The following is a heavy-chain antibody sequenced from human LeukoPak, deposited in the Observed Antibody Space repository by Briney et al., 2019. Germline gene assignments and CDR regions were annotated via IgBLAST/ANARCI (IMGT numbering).Heavy chain of an antibody. V-gene: IGHV3-23*01. J-gene: IGHJ4*02. CDR3: AKSPVLREEVDY. CDR2: ISGSGGST. D-gene: IGHD2-15*01. CDR1: GFTFSSYA. Sequence: GGSLRLSCAASGFTFSSYAMSWVRQAPGKGLEWVSAISGSGGSTYYADSVKGRLTISRDNSKNTLYLQMNSLRAEDTAVYYCAKSPVLREEVDYWGQGTLVTVSS.